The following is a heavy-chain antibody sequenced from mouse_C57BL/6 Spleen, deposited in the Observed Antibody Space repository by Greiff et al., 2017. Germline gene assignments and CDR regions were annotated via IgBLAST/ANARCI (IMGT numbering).Heavy chain of an antibody. CDR2: ILPGSGST. J-gene: IGHJ2*01. CDR1: GYTFTGYW. D-gene: IGHD1-1*01. CDR3: ARSPFITTVEDYFDY. V-gene: IGHV1-9*01. Sequence: QVQLKQSGAELMKPGASVKLSCKATGYTFTGYWIEWVKQRPGHGLEWIGEILPGSGSTNYNEKFKGKATFTADTSSNTAYMQLSSLTTEDSAIYYCARSPFITTVEDYFDYWGQGTTLTVSS.